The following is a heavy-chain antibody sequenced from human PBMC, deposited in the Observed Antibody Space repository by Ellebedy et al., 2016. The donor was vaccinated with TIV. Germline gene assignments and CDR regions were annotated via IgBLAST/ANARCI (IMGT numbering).Heavy chain of an antibody. Sequence: GGSLRLSCAASGFSLRSHWMHRVRQAPGKGLLWVSSINSDGSTTRYADSVQGRFTISRDNARNTLYLQTNSLRVEDTAVYYCAREIVASAKGGAFDVWGQGTMVTVSP. CDR1: GFSLRSHW. D-gene: IGHD4/OR15-4a*01. CDR3: AREIVASAKGGAFDV. CDR2: INSDGSTT. J-gene: IGHJ3*01. V-gene: IGHV3-74*01.